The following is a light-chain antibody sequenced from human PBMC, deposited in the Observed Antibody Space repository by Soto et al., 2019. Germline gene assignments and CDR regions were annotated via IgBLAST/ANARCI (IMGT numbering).Light chain of an antibody. V-gene: IGLV1-40*01. CDR1: SSNIGAGYD. Sequence: QSVLTQPPSVSGAPGQRVTISCTGNSSNIGAGYDVHWYQQIPGTAPKLLIYGNSNRPSGVPDRFSGSNSGTSASLAITGLQAEDEADYYCQSFYSSLGGSVFGGGTKLTVL. CDR3: QSFYSSLGGSV. J-gene: IGLJ2*01. CDR2: GNS.